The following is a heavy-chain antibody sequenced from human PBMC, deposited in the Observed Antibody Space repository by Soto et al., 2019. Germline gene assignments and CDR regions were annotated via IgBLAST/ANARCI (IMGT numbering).Heavy chain of an antibody. V-gene: IGHV1-69*13. Sequence: SVKVSCKASGGTFSSYAISWVRQAPGQGLEWMGGIIPIFGTANYAQKFQGRVTITADESTSTAYMELSSLRSEDTAVYYCATTLPCSTSCYRSYYYYYYGMDVWGQGTTVT. CDR3: ATTLPCSTSCYRSYYYYYYGMDV. D-gene: IGHD2-2*01. J-gene: IGHJ6*02. CDR2: IIPIFGTA. CDR1: GGTFSSYA.